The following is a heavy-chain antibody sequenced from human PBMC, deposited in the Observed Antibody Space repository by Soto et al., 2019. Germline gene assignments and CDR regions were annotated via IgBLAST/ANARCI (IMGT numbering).Heavy chain of an antibody. CDR1: GYTFTSYG. CDR3: AGGFYDILTGYRDFDY. D-gene: IGHD3-9*01. J-gene: IGHJ4*02. Sequence: QVQLVQSGAEVKKPGASVKVSCKASGYTFTSYGISWVRQAPGQGLEWMGWISAYNGNTNYAQKLQGRVTMTTDTSTSTDYMELRSLRSDDTAVYYCAGGFYDILTGYRDFDYWGQGTLVTVSS. V-gene: IGHV1-18*01. CDR2: ISAYNGNT.